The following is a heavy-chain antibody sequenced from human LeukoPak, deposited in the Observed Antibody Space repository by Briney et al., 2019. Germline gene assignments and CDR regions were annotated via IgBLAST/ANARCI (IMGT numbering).Heavy chain of an antibody. CDR2: IYYSGST. CDR1: GGSISSYY. D-gene: IGHD3-22*01. CDR3: ARENYDSSGYYRYYFDY. Sequence: SETLSLTCTVSGGSISSYYWSWIRQPPGKGLEWIGYIYYSGSTNYNPSLKSRVIISVDTSKNQFSLKLSSVNAADTAVYYCARENYDSSGYYRYYFDYWGQGTLVTVSS. V-gene: IGHV4-59*01. J-gene: IGHJ4*02.